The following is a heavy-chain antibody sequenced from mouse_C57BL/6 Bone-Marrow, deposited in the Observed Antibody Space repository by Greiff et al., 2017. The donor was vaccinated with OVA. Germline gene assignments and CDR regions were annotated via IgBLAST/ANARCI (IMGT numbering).Heavy chain of an antibody. V-gene: IGHV1-59*01. Sequence: QVQLQQPGAELVRPGTSVKLSCKASGYTFTSYWMHWVKQRPGQGLEWIGVIDPSDSYTNYNQKFKGKATLTVDTSSSTAYMQLSSLTSEDSAVYYCARKRGYYAMDYWGQGTSVTVSS. CDR1: GYTFTSYW. CDR3: ARKRGYYAMDY. CDR2: IDPSDSYT. J-gene: IGHJ4*01.